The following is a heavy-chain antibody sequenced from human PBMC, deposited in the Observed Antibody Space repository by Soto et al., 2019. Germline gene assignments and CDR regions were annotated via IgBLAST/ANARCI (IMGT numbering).Heavy chain of an antibody. CDR2: IFPLTDIP. Sequence: QVQLVQSGTEVKKPGSSVKVSCKASGGTFSNYPINWVRQAPGQGLEWMGSIFPLTDIPDYAQNFQARLTVTEEKSTSIAYMELSSLTSDATAMYFWARGPLVGIIYFESWGPGTLVTVSS. CDR3: ARGPLVGIIYFES. D-gene: IGHD2-21*01. CDR1: GGTFSNYP. J-gene: IGHJ4*02. V-gene: IGHV1-69*02.